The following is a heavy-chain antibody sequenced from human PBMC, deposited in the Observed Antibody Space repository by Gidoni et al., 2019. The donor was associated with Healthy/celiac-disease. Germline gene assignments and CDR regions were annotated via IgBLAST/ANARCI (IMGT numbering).Heavy chain of an antibody. CDR3: ASSTYYDFWSGYYTPPPFDY. CDR1: GFTVSSNY. D-gene: IGHD3-3*01. J-gene: IGHJ4*02. Sequence: EVQLVESGGGLIQPGGSLRLSCAASGFTVSSNYLSWVRQAPGKGLEWVSVIYSGGSTYDADSVKGRFTISRDNSKNTLYLQMNSLRAEDTAVYYCASSTYYDFWSGYYTPPPFDYWGQGTLVTVSS. V-gene: IGHV3-53*01. CDR2: IYSGGST.